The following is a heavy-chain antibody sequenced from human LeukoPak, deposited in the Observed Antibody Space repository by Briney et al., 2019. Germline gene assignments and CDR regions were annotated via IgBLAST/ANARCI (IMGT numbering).Heavy chain of an antibody. J-gene: IGHJ3*02. V-gene: IGHV3-74*01. CDR2: INSDGSST. CDR1: GFTFSSYW. CDR3: AKTWGGYFDWLNDAFDI. D-gene: IGHD3-9*01. Sequence: PGGSLRLSCAASGFTFSSYWMHWVRQAPGKGLVWVSRINSDGSSTNYADSVKGRFTISRDNAKNSLYLQMNSLRAEDTAVYYCAKTWGGYFDWLNDAFDIWGQGTMVTVSS.